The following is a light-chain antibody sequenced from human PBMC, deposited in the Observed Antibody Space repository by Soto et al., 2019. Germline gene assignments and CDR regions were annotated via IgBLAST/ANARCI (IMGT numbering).Light chain of an antibody. CDR1: QSVSSNY. J-gene: IGKJ5*01. V-gene: IGKV3-20*01. Sequence: EIVLTQSPGILSLSPGERATLSCRASQSVSSNYLAWYQQIPGQAPRLLIYGVSSRAAGIPDRFSGSGSGTDFTLTINRLEPEDFAVYYCQQYHNTPITFGQGTRLEIK. CDR3: QQYHNTPIT. CDR2: GVS.